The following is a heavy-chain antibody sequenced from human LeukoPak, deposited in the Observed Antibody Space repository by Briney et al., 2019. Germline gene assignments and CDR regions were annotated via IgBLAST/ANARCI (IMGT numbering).Heavy chain of an antibody. CDR2: ISGSAGTT. CDR1: GFTVSRNY. Sequence: GGSLRLSCAASGFTVSRNYMSWVRQGPAKGLEWVSAISGSAGTTYYADSVKGRFTISRDNPRNTLYLQMNSLRAEDTAVYYCALRRYSSSPSAFDIWGQGTMVTVSS. J-gene: IGHJ3*02. V-gene: IGHV3-23*01. CDR3: ALRRYSSSPSAFDI. D-gene: IGHD6-13*01.